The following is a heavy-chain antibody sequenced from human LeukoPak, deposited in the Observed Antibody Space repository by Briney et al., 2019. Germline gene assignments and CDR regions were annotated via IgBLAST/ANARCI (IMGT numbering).Heavy chain of an antibody. V-gene: IGHV1-8*03. CDR2: MNPNSGNT. Sequence: ASVKVSCKASGYTFTSYGINWVRQATGQGLEWMGWMNPNSGNTDYAQKFQGRVTFTRDTSVSTAYMELNSLTSEDTAVYYCARMYYYDTSGNPNWFDPWGQGTLVTVSS. J-gene: IGHJ5*02. CDR3: ARMYYYDTSGNPNWFDP. D-gene: IGHD3-22*01. CDR1: GYTFTSYG.